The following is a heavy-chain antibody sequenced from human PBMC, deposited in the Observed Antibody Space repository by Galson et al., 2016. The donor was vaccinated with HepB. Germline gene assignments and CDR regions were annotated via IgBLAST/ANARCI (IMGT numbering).Heavy chain of an antibody. D-gene: IGHD2-15*01. Sequence: QSGAEVKKSGASVKVSCKASGYTFTTYAMHWVRQAPGQRLEWMGWINTVNGSTKYSQNFQGRVTITRDTSATTAYMELSSLRSEDTAVYYCARDSVARGVLFDFWGQGTLVTVSS. V-gene: IGHV1-3*04. CDR2: INTVNGST. J-gene: IGHJ4*02. CDR3: ARDSVARGVLFDF. CDR1: GYTFTTYA.